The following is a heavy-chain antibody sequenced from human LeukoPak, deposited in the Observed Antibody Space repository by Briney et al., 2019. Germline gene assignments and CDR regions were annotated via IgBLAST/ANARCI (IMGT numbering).Heavy chain of an antibody. J-gene: IGHJ3*02. CDR2: VSAYNGNT. Sequence: ALVKVSCKASGYTFTSYGISWVRQAPGQGLEWMGWVSAYNGNTNYAQKLQGRVTMTTDTSTSTAYMELRSLRSDDTAVYYCARDQGYCGGDCRDAFDIWGQGTMVTVSS. CDR3: ARDQGYCGGDCRDAFDI. D-gene: IGHD2-21*02. CDR1: GYTFTSYG. V-gene: IGHV1-18*01.